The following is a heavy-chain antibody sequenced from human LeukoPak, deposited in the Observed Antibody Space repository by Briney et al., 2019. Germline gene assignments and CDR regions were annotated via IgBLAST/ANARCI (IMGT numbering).Heavy chain of an antibody. J-gene: IGHJ4*02. CDR1: GFTFSTYA. Sequence: PGGSLRLSCAASGFTFSTYAMSWVRQAPGKGLEWVSAISGSGGGTYYADSVKGRFTISRDNSKSTLYLQMNSLRAEDTAVYYCAKDRIAAAGSYFDYWGQGTLVTVSS. CDR3: AKDRIAAAGSYFDY. D-gene: IGHD6-13*01. CDR2: ISGSGGGT. V-gene: IGHV3-23*01.